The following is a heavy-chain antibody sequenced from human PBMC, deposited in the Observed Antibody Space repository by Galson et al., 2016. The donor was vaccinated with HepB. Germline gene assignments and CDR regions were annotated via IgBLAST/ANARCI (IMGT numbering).Heavy chain of an antibody. Sequence: SLRLSCAASGFIFSSYGMHWVRQAPGKGLEWVAVIWYDGSNKYYADSVKGRFTISRDNSKNTLYLQMNSLRAEDTAVYYCARSQGNWAPPSYYMDVWGKGTTVTVSS. CDR3: ARSQGNWAPPSYYMDV. J-gene: IGHJ6*03. D-gene: IGHD7-27*01. V-gene: IGHV3-33*01. CDR1: GFIFSSYG. CDR2: IWYDGSNK.